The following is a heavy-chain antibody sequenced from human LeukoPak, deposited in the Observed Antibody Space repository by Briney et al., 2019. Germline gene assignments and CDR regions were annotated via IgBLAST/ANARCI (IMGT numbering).Heavy chain of an antibody. D-gene: IGHD3-3*01. CDR2: IIPIFGTA. J-gene: IGHJ5*02. CDR3: ARDPRPAYDFWSGYYRNWFDP. Sequence: SVKVSCKASGGTFSSYAISWVRQAPGQGLEWMGGIIPIFGTANYAQKFQGRVTITADESTSIAYMELSSLRSEDTAVYYCARDPRPAYDFWSGYYRNWFDPWGQGTLVTVSS. CDR1: GGTFSSYA. V-gene: IGHV1-69*13.